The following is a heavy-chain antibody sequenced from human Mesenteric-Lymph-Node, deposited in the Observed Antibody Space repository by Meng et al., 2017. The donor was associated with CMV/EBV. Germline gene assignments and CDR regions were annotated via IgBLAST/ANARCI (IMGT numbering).Heavy chain of an antibody. Sequence: GESLKISCAASGFTFSDHYMDWVRQAPGKGLEWVGRVRDKAHSYTTEYAASVKGRFTISRDESENSLYLQMSGLKTEDTAVYYCTRKVAIRGGGFAYWGQGALVTVSS. CDR2: VRDKAHSYTT. CDR3: TRKVAIRGGGFAY. V-gene: IGHV3-72*01. CDR1: GFTFSDHY. D-gene: IGHD5-12*01. J-gene: IGHJ4*02.